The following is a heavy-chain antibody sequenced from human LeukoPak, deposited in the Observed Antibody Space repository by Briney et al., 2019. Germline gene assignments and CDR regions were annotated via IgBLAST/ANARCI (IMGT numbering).Heavy chain of an antibody. CDR3: ARDPYYYDSSGYSP. D-gene: IGHD3-22*01. J-gene: IGHJ4*02. CDR1: GFTFSSYW. Sequence: TGGSLRLSCAASGFTFSSYWMSWVRQAPGKGLEWVANIKQDGSEKYYVDSVKGRFTISRDNAKNSLYLQMNSLRAEDTAVYYCARDPYYYDSSGYSPGGQGTLVTVSS. V-gene: IGHV3-7*03. CDR2: IKQDGSEK.